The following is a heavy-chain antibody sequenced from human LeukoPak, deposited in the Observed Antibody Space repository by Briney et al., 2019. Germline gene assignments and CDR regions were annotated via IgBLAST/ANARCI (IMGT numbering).Heavy chain of an antibody. CDR1: GYSFTTYW. Sequence: GESLKISCKGSGYSFTTYWIGWVRQMPGKGLECMGIIYPDDSDTRYSPSFQGQVTISADKSISTAYLQWCSLKASDTAMYYCARHETGPYFDYWGQGTLVTVSS. D-gene: IGHD1-1*01. CDR2: IYPDDSDT. J-gene: IGHJ4*02. CDR3: ARHETGPYFDY. V-gene: IGHV5-51*01.